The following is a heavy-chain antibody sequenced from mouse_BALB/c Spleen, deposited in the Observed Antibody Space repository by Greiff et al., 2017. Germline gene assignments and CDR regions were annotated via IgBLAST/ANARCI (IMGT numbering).Heavy chain of an antibody. J-gene: IGHJ4*01. CDR3: ARWGWLLREDY. CDR2: INPYNDGT. CDR1: GYTFTSYV. D-gene: IGHD2-3*01. Sequence: LVEPGASVKMSCKASGYTFTSYVMHWVKQKPGQGLEWIGYINPYNDGTKYNEKFKGKATLTSDKSSSTAYMELSSLTSEDSAVYYCARWGWLLREDYWGQGTSVTVSS. V-gene: IGHV1-14*01.